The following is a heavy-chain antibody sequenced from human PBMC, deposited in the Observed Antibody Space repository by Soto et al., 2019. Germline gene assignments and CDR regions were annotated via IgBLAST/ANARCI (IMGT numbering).Heavy chain of an antibody. CDR3: ASSGDCTNGVCYTLLEP. Sequence: PSETLSLTCTVSGGSISRGGYYWSWIRQNPGKGLEWIGYTYNSVSTYYNPSLKSRVTTSVDTSKNQFSLKLSSVTAADTAVYYCASSGDCTNGVCYTLLEPWGQGTLVNVSS. D-gene: IGHD2-8*01. V-gene: IGHV4-30-4*08. CDR1: GGSISRGGYY. CDR2: TYNSVST. J-gene: IGHJ5*02.